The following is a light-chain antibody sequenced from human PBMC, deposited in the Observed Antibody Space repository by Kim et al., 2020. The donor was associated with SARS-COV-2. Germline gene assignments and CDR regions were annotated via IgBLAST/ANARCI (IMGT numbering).Light chain of an antibody. CDR2: GAS. V-gene: IGKV3-20*01. J-gene: IGKJ1*01. CDR3: QQYGSSWT. CDR1: QSVSSSY. Sequence: SSPGERATLTCRASQSVSSSYFAWYQQKPGQAPRLLIYGASSRATGIPDRCSGSGSGKDFTLTISRLEPEDFAVYYCQQYGSSWTFGQGTKVDIK.